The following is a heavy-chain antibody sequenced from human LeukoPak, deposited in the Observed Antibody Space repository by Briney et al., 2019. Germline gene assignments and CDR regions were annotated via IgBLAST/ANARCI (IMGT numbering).Heavy chain of an antibody. CDR1: GYSISSGYY. CDR2: IYHSGST. D-gene: IGHD1-26*01. Sequence: PSETLSLTCTVSGYSISSGYYWGWIRQPPGKGLEWIGSIYHSGSTYYNPSLKSRVTISVDTSKNQFSLKLSSVTAADTAVYYCARVGATTLLGFDYWGQGTLVTVSS. J-gene: IGHJ4*02. V-gene: IGHV4-38-2*02. CDR3: ARVGATTLLGFDY.